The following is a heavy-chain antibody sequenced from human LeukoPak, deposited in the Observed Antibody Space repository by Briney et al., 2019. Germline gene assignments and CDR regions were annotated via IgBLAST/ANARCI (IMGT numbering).Heavy chain of an antibody. CDR2: INQSGST. V-gene: IGHV4-34*01. J-gene: IGHJ6*03. CDR1: GGSFSGYY. CDR3: ARNYGAYYYYYYMDV. Sequence: SETLSLTCAVYGGSFSGYYWNWIRPPPGKGLEWIGEINQSGSTNYNPSLESRVSMSVDTSKSQFSLKLSSVTAADTAVYYCARNYGAYYYYYYMDVWGKGTMVTVSS. D-gene: IGHD4-17*01.